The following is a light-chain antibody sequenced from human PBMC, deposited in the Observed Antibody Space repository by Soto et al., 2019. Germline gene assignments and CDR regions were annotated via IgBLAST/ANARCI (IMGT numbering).Light chain of an antibody. J-gene: IGLJ3*02. CDR1: NSNIGTGYD. Sequence: QPVLTQPPSVSGAPGQRVTISCTGSNSNIGTGYDVHWYQQFPGTAPKLVIYGDSHRPSGVPDRFSGSKSGTSASLAITGLQAEDEADYYCQSYDSSLSAWVFGGGTKVTVL. CDR2: GDS. CDR3: QSYDSSLSAWV. V-gene: IGLV1-40*01.